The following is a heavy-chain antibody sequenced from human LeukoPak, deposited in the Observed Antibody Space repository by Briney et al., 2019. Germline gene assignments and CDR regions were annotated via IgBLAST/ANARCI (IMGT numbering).Heavy chain of an antibody. V-gene: IGHV1-46*01. CDR1: GYTFTSYY. D-gene: IGHD2-21*02. J-gene: IGHJ4*02. CDR3: AGAPQYCGGDCYVFDY. Sequence: ASVKVSCKASGYTFTSYYMHWVRQAPGQGLEWMGIINPSGGSTSYAQKFQGRVTMTRDTSTSTVYMELSSLRSEDTAVYYCAGAPQYCGGDCYVFDYWGQGTLVTVSS. CDR2: INPSGGST.